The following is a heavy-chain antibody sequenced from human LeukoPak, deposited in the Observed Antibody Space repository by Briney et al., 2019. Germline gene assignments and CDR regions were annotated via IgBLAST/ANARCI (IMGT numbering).Heavy chain of an antibody. CDR3: AKRNTMVRGGPSFDY. J-gene: IGHJ4*02. CDR1: GYTFTGYY. D-gene: IGHD3-10*01. V-gene: IGHV1-8*02. Sequence: ASVKVSCKASGYTFTGYYMHWVRQAPGQGLEWMGWMNPNSGNTGYAQKFQGRVTMTRNTSISTAYMELSSLRSEDTALYYCAKRNTMVRGGPSFDYWGQGILVTVSS. CDR2: MNPNSGNT.